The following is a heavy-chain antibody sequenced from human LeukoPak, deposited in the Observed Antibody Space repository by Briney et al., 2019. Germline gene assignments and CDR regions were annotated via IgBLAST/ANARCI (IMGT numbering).Heavy chain of an antibody. J-gene: IGHJ2*01. CDR2: ISSSRSYI. Sequence: GGSLRLSCAAFGFTFSSYSMNWVRQAPGKGLEWVSSISSSRSYIYYVDSVKGRFTISRDNAKNSLYLQMNSLRAEDTAVYYCARDLPDEVPSFDLWGRGTLVTVSS. D-gene: IGHD1-1*01. CDR3: ARDLPDEVPSFDL. V-gene: IGHV3-21*01. CDR1: GFTFSSYS.